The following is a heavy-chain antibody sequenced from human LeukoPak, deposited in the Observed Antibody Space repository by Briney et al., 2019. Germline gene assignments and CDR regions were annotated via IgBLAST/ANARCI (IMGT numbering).Heavy chain of an antibody. J-gene: IGHJ6*02. V-gene: IGHV4-34*01. CDR1: GGSFSGYY. CDR3: ARSQAAAGSYYYYGMDV. D-gene: IGHD6-13*01. CDR2: INHSGST. Sequence: SETLSLTCAVYGGSFSGYYWSWIRRPPGKGLEWIGEINHSGSTNYNPSLKSRVTISVDTTKNQFSLKLSSVTAADTAVYYCARSQAAAGSYYYYGMDVWGQGTTVTVSS.